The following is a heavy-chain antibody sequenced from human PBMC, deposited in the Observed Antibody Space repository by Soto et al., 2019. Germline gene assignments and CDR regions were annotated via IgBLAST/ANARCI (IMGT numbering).Heavy chain of an antibody. Sequence: ASVKVSCKASGYTFTNYAMHWVRQAPGQRLEWMGWINAGNGNTKYSQKFQGRVTITRDTSASTAYMELSSLRSEDTAVYCCARGGSLYWYFDLWGRGTLVT. CDR2: INAGNGNT. D-gene: IGHD1-26*01. CDR3: ARGGSLYWYFDL. V-gene: IGHV1-3*01. CDR1: GYTFTNYA. J-gene: IGHJ2*01.